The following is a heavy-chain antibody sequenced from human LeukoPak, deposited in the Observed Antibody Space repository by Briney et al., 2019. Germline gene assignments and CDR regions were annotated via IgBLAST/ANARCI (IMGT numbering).Heavy chain of an antibody. CDR2: ISGSGIST. V-gene: IGHV3-23*01. D-gene: IGHD3-10*01. CDR3: AKAPYGSGSYYAFDY. CDR1: GFTFSSYS. Sequence: PGGFLRLSCAASGFTFSSYSMNWVRQAPGKGLEWVSAISGSGISTYYADSVKGRFTISRDNSKKTMYLQMNSLRAEDTAVYYCAKAPYGSGSYYAFDYWGQGTLVTVSS. J-gene: IGHJ4*02.